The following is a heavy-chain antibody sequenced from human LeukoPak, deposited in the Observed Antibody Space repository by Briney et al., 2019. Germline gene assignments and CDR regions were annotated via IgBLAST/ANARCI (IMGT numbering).Heavy chain of an antibody. CDR1: GFTFSTND. J-gene: IGHJ4*02. V-gene: IGHV3-48*03. CDR3: ATTTVTTFDFDY. CDR2: ISSSGSTI. Sequence: GGSLRLSCAASGFTFSTNDMNWIRQTPRKGLEWVSYISSSGSTIYYADSVKGRFTISRDNAKNSLSLQMNSLRDEDTGVYYCATTTVTTFDFDYWGQGTLVTVSS. D-gene: IGHD4-17*01.